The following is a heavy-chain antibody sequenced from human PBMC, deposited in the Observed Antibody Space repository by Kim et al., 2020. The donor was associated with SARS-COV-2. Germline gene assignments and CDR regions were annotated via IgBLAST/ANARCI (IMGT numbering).Heavy chain of an antibody. D-gene: IGHD3-9*01. J-gene: IGHJ3*02. CDR3: ARVGLRYSNLGAFDI. Sequence: PSLTGRVTISVDTSKNQFSRNLSSGTAADTAVYYCARVGLRYSNLGAFDIWGQGTMVTVSS. V-gene: IGHV4-59*12.